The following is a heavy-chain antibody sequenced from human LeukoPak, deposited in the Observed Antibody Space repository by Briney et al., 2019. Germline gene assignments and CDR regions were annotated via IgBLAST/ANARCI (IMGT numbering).Heavy chain of an antibody. CDR1: GGSISSSSYY. CDR2: IYYSGST. J-gene: IGHJ5*02. D-gene: IGHD2-21*01. CDR3: ARHISGLNWFDP. V-gene: IGHV4-39*01. Sequence: SETLSLTCTASGGSISSSSYYWGWIRQPPGKGLEWIGSIYYSGSTYYNPSLKSRVTISVDTSKNQFSLKLSSVTAADTAVYYCARHISGLNWFDPWGQGTLVTVSS.